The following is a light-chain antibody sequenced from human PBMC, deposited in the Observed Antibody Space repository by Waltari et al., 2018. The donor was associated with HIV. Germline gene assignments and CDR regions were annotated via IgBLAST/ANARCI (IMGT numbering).Light chain of an antibody. CDR2: AAS. J-gene: IGKJ3*01. V-gene: IGKV1-9*01. Sequence: DIQLSQFPSFLAASVGYRVTITCRAGQGISTYLAWYQQKPGKAPKPLIYAASTLQSGVPSRFSGSGSGTEFTLTISSLQPEDFATYYCQQVNTAFTFGPGTKVEIK. CDR3: QQVNTAFT. CDR1: QGISTY.